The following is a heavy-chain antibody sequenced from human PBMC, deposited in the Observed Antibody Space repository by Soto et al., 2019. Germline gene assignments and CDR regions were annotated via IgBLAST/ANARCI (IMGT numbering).Heavy chain of an antibody. CDR2: INPNSGGT. V-gene: IGHV1-2*04. CDR1: GYTFTGYY. D-gene: IGHD3-10*01. J-gene: IGHJ4*02. CDR3: ARDARGDEAPMDY. Sequence: QVQLVQSGAEVKKPGASVKVSCKASGYTFTGYYMHWVRQAPGQGLEWMGWINPNSGGTNYAQKFQGWVTMTRDTXISTAYMELSRLRSADTAVYYCARDARGDEAPMDYWGQGTLVTVSS.